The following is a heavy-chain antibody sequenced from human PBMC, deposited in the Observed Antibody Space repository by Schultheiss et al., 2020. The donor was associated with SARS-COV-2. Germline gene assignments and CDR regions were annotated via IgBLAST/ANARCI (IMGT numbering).Heavy chain of an antibody. Sequence: LRLSCTVSGGSISSGGYYWSWIRQHPGKGLEWIGYIYYSGSTYYNPSLKSLVTISVDTSKNQFSLKLSSVTAADTAVYYCARDYIEWFGELSWFDPWGQGTLVTVSS. CDR2: IYYSGST. D-gene: IGHD3-10*01. V-gene: IGHV4-31*01. J-gene: IGHJ5*02. CDR3: ARDYIEWFGELSWFDP. CDR1: GGSISSGGYY.